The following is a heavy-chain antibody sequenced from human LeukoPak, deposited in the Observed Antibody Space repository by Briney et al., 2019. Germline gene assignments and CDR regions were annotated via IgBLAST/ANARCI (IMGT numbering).Heavy chain of an antibody. V-gene: IGHV1-2*02. D-gene: IGHD3-22*01. J-gene: IGHJ5*02. CDR1: GYTFTGYY. Sequence: ASVKVSCKASGYTFTGYYVHWVRQAPGQGLEWMGWINPNSGATNYAQKFQGRVTMTRDTSISTAYMELSRLTSDDTAVYYCARDMTIIVPVHYRNWFDPWGQGTLVTVSS. CDR2: INPNSGAT. CDR3: ARDMTIIVPVHYRNWFDP.